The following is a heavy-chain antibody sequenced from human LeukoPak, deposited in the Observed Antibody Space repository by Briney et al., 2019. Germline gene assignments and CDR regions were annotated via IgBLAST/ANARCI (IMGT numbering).Heavy chain of an antibody. Sequence: SETLSLTCTVSGGSISSGGYYWGWIRQHPGKGLEWIGYIYYSGSTYYNPSLKSRVTISVDTSKNQFSLEMSSVTAADTAVYYCARVSDVTIFGVASNWFDPWGQGTLVIVSS. V-gene: IGHV4-31*03. J-gene: IGHJ5*02. CDR3: ARVSDVTIFGVASNWFDP. D-gene: IGHD3-3*01. CDR2: IYYSGST. CDR1: GGSISSGGYY.